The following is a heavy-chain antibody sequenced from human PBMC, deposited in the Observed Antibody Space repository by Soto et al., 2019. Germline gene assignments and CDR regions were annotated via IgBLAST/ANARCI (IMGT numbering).Heavy chain of an antibody. J-gene: IGHJ4*02. D-gene: IGHD5-12*01. Sequence: GGSLRLSCAASGFTFSSYAMSWVRQAPGKGLEWVSAISGSGGSTYYADSVKGRFTISRDNSKNTLYLQMSSLRAEDTAVYYCAKDSYSGYDSGGLDYWGQGTRVTVSS. CDR1: GFTFSSYA. V-gene: IGHV3-23*01. CDR2: ISGSGGST. CDR3: AKDSYSGYDSGGLDY.